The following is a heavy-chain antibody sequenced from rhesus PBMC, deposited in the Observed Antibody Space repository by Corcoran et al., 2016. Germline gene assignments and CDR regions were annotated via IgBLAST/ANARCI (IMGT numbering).Heavy chain of an antibody. CDR1: GGSISASYR. CDR3: ARSIAAAVVDY. V-gene: IGHV4S10*01. D-gene: IGHD6-25*01. Sequence: QVQLQESGPGVVKPSETLSLTCAVSGGSISASYRWSWIRQPPGKGLEWIGYIYGSSTSTNYNPSLKGRVTISKDTSKNQFSLKLSSVTAADTAVYYCARSIAAAVVDYWGQGVLVTVSS. J-gene: IGHJ4*01. CDR2: IYGSSTST.